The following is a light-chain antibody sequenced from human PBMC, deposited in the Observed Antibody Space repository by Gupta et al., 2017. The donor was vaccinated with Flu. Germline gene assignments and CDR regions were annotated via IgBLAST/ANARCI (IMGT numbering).Light chain of an antibody. CDR2: GAS. V-gene: IGKV3-15*01. CDR1: QSVSSN. Sequence: EIVMTQSPATLSVSPGERATLSCRASQSVSSNLAWYQQKPGQAPRLLIYGASTRATGIPARFSGSGSGTEFTLTISNLQSEDFAVYYCQQYNNWPSHTFGQGTKLEIK. CDR3: QQYNNWPSHT. J-gene: IGKJ2*01.